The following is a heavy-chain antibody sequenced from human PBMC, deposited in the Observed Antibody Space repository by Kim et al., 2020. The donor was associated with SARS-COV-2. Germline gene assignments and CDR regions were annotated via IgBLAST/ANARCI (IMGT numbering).Heavy chain of an antibody. CDR3: ARVGYSSSSPYYYYYYMDV. D-gene: IGHD6-6*01. CDR2: IYYSGST. CDR1: GGSISSGDYY. J-gene: IGHJ6*03. V-gene: IGHV4-30-4*01. Sequence: SETLSLTCTVSGGSISSGDYYWSWIRQPPGKGLEWIGYIYYSGSTYYNPSLKSRVTISVDTSKNQFSLKLSSVTAADTAVYYCARVGYSSSSPYYYYYYMDVWGKGTTVTVSS.